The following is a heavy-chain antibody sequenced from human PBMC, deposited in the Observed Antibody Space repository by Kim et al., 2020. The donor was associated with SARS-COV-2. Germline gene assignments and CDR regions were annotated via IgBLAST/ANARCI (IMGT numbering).Heavy chain of an antibody. Sequence: SQTLSLTCDISGDSVSSIGASWSWIRQSPTRGLEWLGRTYYRSRWFYDYAVSVRSRIDINPDTSKNQFSLQLNSVTPEDTAVYYCARLWAGYYMDVWGKGTAVTVSS. CDR1: GDSVSSIGAS. D-gene: IGHD3-10*01. CDR3: ARLWAGYYMDV. CDR2: TYYRSRWFY. J-gene: IGHJ6*03. V-gene: IGHV6-1*01.